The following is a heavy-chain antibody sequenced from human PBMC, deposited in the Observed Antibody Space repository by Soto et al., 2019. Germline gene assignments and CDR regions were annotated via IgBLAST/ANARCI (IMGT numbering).Heavy chain of an antibody. CDR1: GYTFTSYD. V-gene: IGHV1-8*01. D-gene: IGHD3-9*01. CDR3: ASSYDILNGSTGGMDV. Sequence: ASVKVSCKASGYTFTSYDINWVRQATGQGLEWMGWMNPNSGNTGYAQKFQGRVTMTRNTSISTAYMELSSLRSEDTAVYYCASSYDILNGSTGGMDVWGQGTTVTVSS. CDR2: MNPNSGNT. J-gene: IGHJ6*02.